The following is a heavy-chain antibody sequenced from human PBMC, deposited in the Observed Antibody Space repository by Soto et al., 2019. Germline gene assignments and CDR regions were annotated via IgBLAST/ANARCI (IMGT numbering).Heavy chain of an antibody. V-gene: IGHV4-30-4*01. D-gene: IGHD1-1*01. CDR3: ARVASTIFPYYSAY. J-gene: IGHJ4*02. Sequence: SETLSLTCTVSGGSISSGDYYWSWIRQPPGKGLEWIGYIYYSGSTYYNPSLKSRVTISVDTSKNQFSLKLSSVTAADTAVYYCARVASTIFPYYSAYWGQGTLVTVSS. CDR2: IYYSGST. CDR1: GGSISSGDYY.